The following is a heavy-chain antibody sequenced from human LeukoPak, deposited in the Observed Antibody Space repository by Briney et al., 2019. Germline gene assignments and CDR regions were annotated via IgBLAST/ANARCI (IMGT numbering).Heavy chain of an antibody. V-gene: IGHV4-34*01. D-gene: IGHD2-15*01. CDR2: INHSGST. J-gene: IGHJ6*03. Sequence: SETLSLTCAVYGGSFSGYYWSWIRQPPGKGLEWIGEINHSGSTNYNPSLKSRVTISLDTSKNQFSLRLSSVTAADTAVYYCARFPGSAEYRHYYYMDVWGKGTTVTVSS. CDR1: GGSFSGYY. CDR3: ARFPGSAEYRHYYYMDV.